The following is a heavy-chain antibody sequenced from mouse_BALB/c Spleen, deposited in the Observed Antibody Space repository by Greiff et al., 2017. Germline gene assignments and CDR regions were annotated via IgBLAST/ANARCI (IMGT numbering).Heavy chain of an antibody. D-gene: IGHD2-4*01. Sequence: VQLKESGPGLVKPSQSLSLTCTATGYSFTSDYAWNWIRQFPGNKQEWMGYISYSGSTSYNPSLKSRISITRDTSKNQFFLQLNSVTTDDTATYNGAMITTVMDYWGQGTSVTVSS. CDR2: ISYSGST. CDR1: GYSFTSDYA. V-gene: IGHV3-2*02. CDR3: AMITTVMDY. J-gene: IGHJ4*01.